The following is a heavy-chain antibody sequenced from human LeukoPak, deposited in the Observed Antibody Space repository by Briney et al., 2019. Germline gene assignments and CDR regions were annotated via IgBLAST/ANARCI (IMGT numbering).Heavy chain of an antibody. J-gene: IGHJ3*02. CDR3: AGNGVGYSNDAFDI. D-gene: IGHD2-8*01. V-gene: IGHV1-8*01. CDR1: GYTFTSYD. CDR2: MNPNSGNT. Sequence: ASVKVSCKASGYTFTSYDINWVRQATGQGLEWMGWMNPNSGNTGYAQKFQGRVTMTRNTSISTAYMELSSLRSEDTAVYYCAGNGVGYSNDAFDIWGQGTMVTVSS.